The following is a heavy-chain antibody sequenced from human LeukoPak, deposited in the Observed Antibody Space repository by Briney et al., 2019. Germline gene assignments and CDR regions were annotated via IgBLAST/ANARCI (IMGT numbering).Heavy chain of an antibody. CDR2: INTDGSST. V-gene: IGHV3-74*01. Sequence: GGSLRLSCAASGFTFSSYWMHWFRQAPGKGLVWVSRINTDGSSTSYADSVKGRFTISRDNAKNTLYLQMNSLRAEDTAVYYCARSGYSSSWVWFDPWGQGTLVTVSS. J-gene: IGHJ5*02. CDR3: ARSGYSSSWVWFDP. CDR1: GFTFSSYW. D-gene: IGHD6-6*01.